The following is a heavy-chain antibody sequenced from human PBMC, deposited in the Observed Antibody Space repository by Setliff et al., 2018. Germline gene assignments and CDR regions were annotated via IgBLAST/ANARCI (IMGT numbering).Heavy chain of an antibody. CDR1: GFTFARFA. D-gene: IGHD3-3*01. Sequence: SLRLSCAASGFTFARFAMHWVRQAPGKGLEWVAVISYDGINKYYADSVKGRFTISRDNSKNTLYLQMNSLRVEDTAVYYCARDGVPPLNYNFWSGNFEFWGQGTLVTVSS. J-gene: IGHJ4*02. CDR3: ARDGVPPLNYNFWSGNFEF. V-gene: IGHV3-30*01. CDR2: ISYDGINK.